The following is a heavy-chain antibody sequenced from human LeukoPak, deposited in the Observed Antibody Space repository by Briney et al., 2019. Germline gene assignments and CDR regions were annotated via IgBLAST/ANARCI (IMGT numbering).Heavy chain of an antibody. J-gene: IGHJ6*03. Sequence: SETLSLTCAVYGGSFSGYYWSWIRQPPGKGLEWIGEINHSGSTNYNPSLKSRVTISVDTSKNQFSLKLSSVTAADTAVYYCVRLGKSFYYYYMDVWGKGTTVTVSS. CDR3: VRLGKSFYYYYMDV. CDR2: INHSGST. V-gene: IGHV4-34*01. D-gene: IGHD1-26*01. CDR1: GGSFSGYY.